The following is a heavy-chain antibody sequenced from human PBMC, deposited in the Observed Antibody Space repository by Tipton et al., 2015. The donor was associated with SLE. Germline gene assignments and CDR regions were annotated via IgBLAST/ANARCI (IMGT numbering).Heavy chain of an antibody. CDR1: GFTFNSYS. V-gene: IGHV3-48*02. CDR2: ISSSSATI. CDR3: ARNRNGITGRHDY. D-gene: IGHD1-20*01. J-gene: IGHJ4*02. Sequence: SLRLSCAASGFTFNSYSMNWVRQAPGKGLEWISYISSSSATIYYADSVKGRFSISRDNAKNSLFLQMNSLRDEDTGVYYCARNRNGITGRHDYWGQGTLVTVSS.